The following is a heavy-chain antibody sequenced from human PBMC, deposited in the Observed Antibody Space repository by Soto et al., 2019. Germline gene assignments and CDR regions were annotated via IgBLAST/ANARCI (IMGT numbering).Heavy chain of an antibody. CDR3: AKDNGYDAATLDY. Sequence: PGGSLRLSCAVSRFTFSSYGMNWVRQAPGKGLEWVSSISDDGDSTYYADSLRGRFTISRDNAKNSLYLQMNSLRAEDTAMYYCAKDNGYDAATLDYWGQGTPVTVSS. J-gene: IGHJ4*02. D-gene: IGHD5-12*01. CDR2: ISDDGDST. V-gene: IGHV3-21*01. CDR1: RFTFSSYG.